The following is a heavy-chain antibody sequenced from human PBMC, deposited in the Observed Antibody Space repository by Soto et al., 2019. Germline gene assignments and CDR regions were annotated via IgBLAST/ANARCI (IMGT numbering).Heavy chain of an antibody. Sequence: ASVKVSCQASGYTFTNSDINWVRQATGQGLEWVGWMNPNSGNSGCAQKFQGRVTMTRNTSISTAYMELSSLRSEDTAVYYCAKARGAFYDSRGFYSYYFDYWGLGTLVTVSS. CDR3: AKARGAFYDSRGFYSYYFDY. D-gene: IGHD3-22*01. V-gene: IGHV1-8*01. J-gene: IGHJ4*02. CDR2: MNPNSGNS. CDR1: GYTFTNSD.